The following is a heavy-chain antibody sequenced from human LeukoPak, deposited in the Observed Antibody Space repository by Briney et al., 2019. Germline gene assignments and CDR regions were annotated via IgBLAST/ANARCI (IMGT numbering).Heavy chain of an antibody. V-gene: IGHV3-48*01. CDR1: GFTFTGYS. CDR2: ISSSSSTI. D-gene: IGHD3-10*01. J-gene: IGHJ4*02. CDR3: ARDLLYGSGRRFDY. Sequence: GGSLRLSCAASGFTFTGYSMHWVRQAPGKGLEWVSYISSSSSTIYYADSVKGRFTISRDNAKNSLYLQMNSLRAEDTAVYYCARDLLYGSGRRFDYWGQGTLVTVSS.